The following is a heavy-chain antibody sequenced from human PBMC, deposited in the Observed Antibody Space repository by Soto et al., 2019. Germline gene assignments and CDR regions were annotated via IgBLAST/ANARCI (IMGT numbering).Heavy chain of an antibody. CDR1: GYSFTSYW. CDR3: ARASWSGYSSYYYGMDV. D-gene: IGHD3-3*01. CDR2: IYPGDSDT. Sequence: GESLKISCKGSGYSFTSYWIGWVRQMPGKGLEWMGIIYPGDSDTRYSPSFQGQVTISADKSISTAYLQWSSLKASDTAMHYCARASWSGYSSYYYGMDVWGQGTTVTVSS. J-gene: IGHJ6*02. V-gene: IGHV5-51*01.